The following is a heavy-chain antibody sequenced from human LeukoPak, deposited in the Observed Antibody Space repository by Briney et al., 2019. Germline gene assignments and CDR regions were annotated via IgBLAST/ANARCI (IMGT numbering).Heavy chain of an antibody. V-gene: IGHV4-34*01. CDR2: INHSGST. CDR1: GGSFSGYY. Sequence: SETLSLTCAVYGGSFSGYYWSWIRQPPGKGLERIGEINHSGSTNYNPSLKSRVTISVDTSKNQFSLKLSSVTAADTAVYYCARGPRGRSYGSGSYSYYGMDVWGKGTTVTVSS. CDR3: ARGPRGRSYGSGSYSYYGMDV. J-gene: IGHJ6*04. D-gene: IGHD3-10*01.